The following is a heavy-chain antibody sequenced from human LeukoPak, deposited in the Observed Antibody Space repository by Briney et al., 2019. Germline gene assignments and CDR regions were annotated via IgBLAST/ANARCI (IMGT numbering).Heavy chain of an antibody. Sequence: PSETLSLTCTVSSGSISSYYWSWIRQSPGKGLEWIGYIYYSGSTNYNPFLKNRVTISIDTSKNQFSLKVSSVTAADTAVYYCARVVRPGYYESSGYYYFDYWGQGTLVTVSS. J-gene: IGHJ4*02. CDR1: SGSISSYY. CDR3: ARVVRPGYYESSGYYYFDY. CDR2: IYYSGST. D-gene: IGHD3-22*01. V-gene: IGHV4-59*12.